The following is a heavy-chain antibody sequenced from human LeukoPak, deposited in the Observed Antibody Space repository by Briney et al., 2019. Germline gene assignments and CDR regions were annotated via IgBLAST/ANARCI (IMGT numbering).Heavy chain of an antibody. CDR1: GFTFSSYW. CDR3: ARSTPTYSSGWYDY. CDR2: IKEDGSEK. D-gene: IGHD6-19*01. J-gene: IGHJ4*02. V-gene: IGHV3-7*01. Sequence: PGGSLRLSCAASGFTFSSYWMSWVRQAPGKGLECVAKIKEDGSEKYYVDSVKGRFTISRDNAKNSLYLQMNSLRAEDTAVYYCARSTPTYSSGWYDYWGQGTLVTVSS.